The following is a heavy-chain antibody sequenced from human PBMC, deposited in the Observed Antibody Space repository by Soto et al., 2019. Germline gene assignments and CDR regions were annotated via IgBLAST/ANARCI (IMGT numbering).Heavy chain of an antibody. CDR1: GFTFSSYA. J-gene: IGHJ3*02. CDR3: AREPTDGSGSYSDAFDI. D-gene: IGHD3-10*01. Sequence: QVQLVESGGGVVQPGRSLRLSCAASGFTFSSYAIHWVRQAPGKGLEWVAVISYDGSNKYYADSVKGRFTISRDNSKNPLYLQMNSLRAEDTAVYYCAREPTDGSGSYSDAFDIWGQGTMVTVSS. CDR2: ISYDGSNK. V-gene: IGHV3-30-3*01.